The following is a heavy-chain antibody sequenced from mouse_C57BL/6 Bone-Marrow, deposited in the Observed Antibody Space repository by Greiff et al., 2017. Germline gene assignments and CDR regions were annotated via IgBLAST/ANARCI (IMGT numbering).Heavy chain of an antibody. CDR3: AREGAITTVVDWYFDV. CDR1: GYTFTSYR. V-gene: IGHV1-69*01. CDR2: IDPSDSYT. J-gene: IGHJ1*03. D-gene: IGHD1-1*01. Sequence: QVQLQQPGAELVMPGASVKLSCKASGYTFTSYRMHWVKQRPGQGLEWIGEIDPSDSYTNYNQKFKGKSTLTVDKSSSTAYMQLSSLTSEDSAVYYCAREGAITTVVDWYFDVWGTGTTVTVSS.